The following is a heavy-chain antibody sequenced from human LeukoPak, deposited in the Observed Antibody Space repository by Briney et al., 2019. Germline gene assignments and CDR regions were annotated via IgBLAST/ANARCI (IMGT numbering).Heavy chain of an antibody. CDR2: TNPSSGGT. V-gene: IGHV1-2*02. CDR3: ARGFRARTYCTGGVCYTNWFDP. D-gene: IGHD2-8*02. J-gene: IGHJ5*02. CDR1: GYTFTGYY. Sequence: GASVKVSCKASGYTFTGYYIHWVRQAPGQGLEWMGWTNPSSGGTNYAQKFQGRVTMTRDTSISTAYMELSRLRSDDTAVYYCARGFRARTYCTGGVCYTNWFDPWGQGTLVTVSS.